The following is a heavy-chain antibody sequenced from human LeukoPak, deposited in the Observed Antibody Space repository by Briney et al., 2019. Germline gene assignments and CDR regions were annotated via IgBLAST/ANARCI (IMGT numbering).Heavy chain of an antibody. V-gene: IGHV3-21*01. J-gene: IGHJ4*02. CDR3: ARAPDIVVVPAAKDY. CDR2: ISSSSSYI. Sequence: GGSLRLSCAASGFTFSSYSMNWVRQAPGKGLEWVSSISSSSSYIYYADSVKGRFTISRENAKNSLYLQMNSLRAEDTAMYYCARAPDIVVVPAAKDYCGQGTLVTVSS. D-gene: IGHD2-2*01. CDR1: GFTFSSYS.